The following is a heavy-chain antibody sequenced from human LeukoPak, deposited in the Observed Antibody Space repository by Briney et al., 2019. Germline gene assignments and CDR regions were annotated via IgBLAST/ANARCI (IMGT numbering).Heavy chain of an antibody. CDR3: AVLGY. CDR1: GFTFSSYA. J-gene: IGHJ4*02. D-gene: IGHD3-3*02. Sequence: GGSLRLSGAASGFTFSSYAMHWVRQAPGKGLEWVAVISYDGSNKYYADSVKGRFTISRDNSKNTLYLQMNSLRAEDTAVYYCAVLGYWGQGTLVTVSS. CDR2: ISYDGSNK. V-gene: IGHV3-30-3*01.